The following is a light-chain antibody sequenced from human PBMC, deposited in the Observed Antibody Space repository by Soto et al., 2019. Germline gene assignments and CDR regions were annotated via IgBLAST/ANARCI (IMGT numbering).Light chain of an antibody. Sequence: IVLTQSPGTLSLSPGERATLSCGASQSVTNNFLAWYQQKPGQAPRLLIYGASSRATGVPDRFSGSGSGTDFTLTISRLEPGDFAVYYCLEDGIPLFTFGPGTKVDIK. CDR2: GAS. CDR3: LEDGIPLFT. J-gene: IGKJ3*01. V-gene: IGKV3-20*01. CDR1: QSVTNNF.